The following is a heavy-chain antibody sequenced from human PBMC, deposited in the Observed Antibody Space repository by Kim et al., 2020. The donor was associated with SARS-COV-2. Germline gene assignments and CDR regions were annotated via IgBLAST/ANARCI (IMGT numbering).Heavy chain of an antibody. CDR2: INHSGST. CDR1: GGSFSGYY. CDR3: ARGDLPSLWFGEYGPKDYYYYGMDV. V-gene: IGHV4-34*01. Sequence: SETLSLTCAVYGGSFSGYYWSWIRQPPGKGLEWIGEINHSGSTNYNPSLKSRVTISVDTSKNQFSLKLSSVTAADTAVYYCARGDLPSLWFGEYGPKDYYYYGMDVWGQGTTVTVSS. J-gene: IGHJ6*02. D-gene: IGHD3-10*01.